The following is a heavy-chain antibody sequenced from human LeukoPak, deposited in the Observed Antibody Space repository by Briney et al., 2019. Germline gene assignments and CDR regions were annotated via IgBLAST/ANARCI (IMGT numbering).Heavy chain of an antibody. Sequence: SETLSLTCTVSGGSISSSSYYWGWIRQPPGKGLEWIGSIYYSGSTYYNPSLKRRVTISVDTSKNQFSLKLSSVTAADTAVYYCARETITGTTLYFDYWGQGTLVTVSS. D-gene: IGHD1-7*01. CDR2: IYYSGST. CDR1: GGSISSSSYY. J-gene: IGHJ4*02. V-gene: IGHV4-39*07. CDR3: ARETITGTTLYFDY.